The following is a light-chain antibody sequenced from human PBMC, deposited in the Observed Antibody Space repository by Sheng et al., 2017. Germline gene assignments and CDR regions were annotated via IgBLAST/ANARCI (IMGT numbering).Light chain of an antibody. J-gene: IGKJ5*01. CDR2: AAS. CDR1: QGISSY. V-gene: IGKV1-27*01. CDR3: QRYDSAPRT. Sequence: DIQLTQSPSFLSASVGDRVTITCRASQGISSYLAWYQQKPGKVPQLLIYAASTLQSGVPSRFSGSGYGTYFTLTISSLQPEDVATYYCQRYDSAPRTFGQGTRLEMK.